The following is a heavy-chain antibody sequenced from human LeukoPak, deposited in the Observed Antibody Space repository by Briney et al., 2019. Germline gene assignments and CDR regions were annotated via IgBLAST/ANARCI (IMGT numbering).Heavy chain of an antibody. CDR1: GFTVSTNY. CDR2: IYIGGST. V-gene: IGHV3-53*01. Sequence: PGGSLRLSCAASGFTVSTNYMTWVRQAPGKGLEWVSTIYIGGSTYYPDSVKGRFTISRDNSKNTLYLQMNSLRAEDTAVYYCARDRAVPGRGYYFDCWGQGTLVTVSS. D-gene: IGHD6-19*01. J-gene: IGHJ4*02. CDR3: ARDRAVPGRGYYFDC.